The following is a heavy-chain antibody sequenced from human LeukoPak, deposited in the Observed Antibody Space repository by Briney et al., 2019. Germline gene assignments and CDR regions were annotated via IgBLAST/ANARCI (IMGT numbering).Heavy chain of an antibody. Sequence: RASVKVSFKASGYTFNGYYIHWVRQAPGQGLDWMGWINPDSGGTDYAQKFQDRVTMTRDTSISTAYSEVISLTFDDTAVYYCASTDPTGTYSSSFYYWGQGTLVTVSS. J-gene: IGHJ4*02. CDR1: GYTFNGYY. CDR2: INPDSGGT. D-gene: IGHD1-26*01. V-gene: IGHV1-2*02. CDR3: ASTDPTGTYSSSFYY.